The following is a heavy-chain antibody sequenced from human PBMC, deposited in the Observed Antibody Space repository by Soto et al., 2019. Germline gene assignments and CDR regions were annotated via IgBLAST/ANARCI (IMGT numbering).Heavy chain of an antibody. D-gene: IGHD1-7*01. CDR2: INDSGST. Sequence: PSWTLSLTCAAYDGSFIGYYWTLIRQPPGKGLEWIGEINDSGSTNYNPSLKSRVTISVDTSKNQFSLKLSPVTGADTAVYYCARGLGELYPNFDYWGQGTLVTVSS. CDR3: ARGLGELYPNFDY. V-gene: IGHV4-34*01. J-gene: IGHJ4*02. CDR1: DGSFIGYY.